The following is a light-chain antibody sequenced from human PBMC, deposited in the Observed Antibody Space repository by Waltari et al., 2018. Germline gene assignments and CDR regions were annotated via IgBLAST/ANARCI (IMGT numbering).Light chain of an antibody. CDR2: ENK. CDR3: GTWDSSLSARV. Sequence: QSVLTQPPSVSAAPGQKVTISCSGSSSNIGNNYVSWYQQLPGTAPKLLIYENKKRPSGIPDRFSGSKSGTSATLGITGLQTGDEAEYYCGTWDSSLSARVFGGGTKLTVL. CDR1: SSNIGNNY. V-gene: IGLV1-51*02. J-gene: IGLJ3*02.